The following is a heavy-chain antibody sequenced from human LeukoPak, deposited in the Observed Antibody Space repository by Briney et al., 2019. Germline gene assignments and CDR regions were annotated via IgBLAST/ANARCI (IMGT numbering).Heavy chain of an antibody. Sequence: PSETLSLTCTVSGGSISSYYWSWIRQPPGKGLEWIGYIYYSGSTNYNPSLKSRVTISVDTSKNQFSLKLSSVTAADTAVHYCASMIVQNPDAFDIWGQGTMVTVSS. V-gene: IGHV4-59*01. D-gene: IGHD3-22*01. CDR3: ASMIVQNPDAFDI. CDR1: GGSISSYY. CDR2: IYYSGST. J-gene: IGHJ3*02.